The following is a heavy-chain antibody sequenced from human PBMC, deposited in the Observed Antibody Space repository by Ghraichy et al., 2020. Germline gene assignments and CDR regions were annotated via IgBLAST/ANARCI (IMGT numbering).Heavy chain of an antibody. Sequence: GGSLRLSCAASGFSFSDYYMTWIRQAPGKGLEWVSYISGGGSTIFYADSVKGRFTISRDNAKNSLYLQMNSLRAEDTAVYYCAREPDLNWYAGGLDPWGQGTLVTVSS. V-gene: IGHV3-11*01. CDR1: GFSFSDYY. CDR3: AREPDLNWYAGGLDP. CDR2: ISGGGSTI. D-gene: IGHD1-1*01. J-gene: IGHJ5*02.